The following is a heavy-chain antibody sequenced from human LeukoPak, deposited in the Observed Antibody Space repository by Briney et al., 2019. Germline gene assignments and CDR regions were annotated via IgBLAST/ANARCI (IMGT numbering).Heavy chain of an antibody. V-gene: IGHV3-30*18. CDR1: GFTFRSYG. D-gene: IGHD2-2*01. CDR2: ISYDGSNQ. CDR3: AKAGVLAAIWIAELAGMDV. Sequence: TGGSLRLSCAASGFTFRSYGMHWVRQASGKGLEWVAVISYDGSNQYYADSVKGRFTISRDNSNNTLNLQMNSLRAEDTAVYDCAKAGVLAAIWIAELAGMDVWGKGTTVTVSP. J-gene: IGHJ6*04.